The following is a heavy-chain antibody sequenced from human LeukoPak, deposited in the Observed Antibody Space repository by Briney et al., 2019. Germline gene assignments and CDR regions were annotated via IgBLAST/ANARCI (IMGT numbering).Heavy chain of an antibody. J-gene: IGHJ4*02. V-gene: IGHV3-21*01. Sequence: GGSLRLSCAASGFIFSSYSMNWVRQAPGKGLEWVSSISSSSSYIYYADSVKGRFTISRDNAKNSLYLQMNSLRAEDTAVYYCARDLYCGGDCYSSGGLDYWGQGTLVTVSS. CDR2: ISSSSSYI. CDR1: GFIFSSYS. D-gene: IGHD2-21*02. CDR3: ARDLYCGGDCYSSGGLDY.